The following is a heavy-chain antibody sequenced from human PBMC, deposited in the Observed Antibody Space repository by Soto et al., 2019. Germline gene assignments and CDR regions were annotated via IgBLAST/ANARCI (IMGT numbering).Heavy chain of an antibody. CDR1: GGSISSSSYY. Sequence: SETLSLTCTVSGGSISSSSYYWGWIRQPPGKGLEWIGSIYYSGSTYYNPSLKSRVTISVDTSKNQFSLRLSSVTAADTAVYYCAAGGGLPRYYWGQGTLVTVSS. J-gene: IGHJ4*02. CDR3: AAGGGLPRYY. CDR2: IYYSGST. D-gene: IGHD5-12*01. V-gene: IGHV4-39*01.